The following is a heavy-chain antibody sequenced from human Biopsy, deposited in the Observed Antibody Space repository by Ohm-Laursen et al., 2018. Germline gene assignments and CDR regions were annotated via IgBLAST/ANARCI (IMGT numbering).Heavy chain of an antibody. Sequence: GTLSLTCTVSGGSTNSHHWSWIRQPAGKGLEWIGRVYISGGTTYNPSLKSRVTMSLDTSKNQFSLRLRSVTAADTAVYYCARDSPSYADYPFDYWGQGTLVTVSS. CDR1: GGSTNSHH. V-gene: IGHV4-4*07. CDR2: VYISGGT. J-gene: IGHJ4*02. CDR3: ARDSPSYADYPFDY. D-gene: IGHD4-17*01.